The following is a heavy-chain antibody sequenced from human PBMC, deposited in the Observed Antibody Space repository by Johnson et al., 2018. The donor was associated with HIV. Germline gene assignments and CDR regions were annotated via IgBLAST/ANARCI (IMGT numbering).Heavy chain of an antibody. Sequence: QVQLVESGGGLVQPGGSLRLSCAASGFTFSSYAMHWVRQAPGKGLEWVAVISYDGSNKYYADSVKVRFTITRANSKNTLYLQMNSLRAEDTAVYYCARERYCSSTSCYFSRPPDAFDIWGQGTMVTVSS. J-gene: IGHJ3*02. CDR2: ISYDGSNK. CDR1: GFTFSSYA. V-gene: IGHV3-30*04. D-gene: IGHD2-2*01. CDR3: ARERYCSSTSCYFSRPPDAFDI.